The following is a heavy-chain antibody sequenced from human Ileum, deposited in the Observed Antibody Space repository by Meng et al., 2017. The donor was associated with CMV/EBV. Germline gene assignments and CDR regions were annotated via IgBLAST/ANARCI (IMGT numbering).Heavy chain of an antibody. V-gene: IGHV6-1*01. Sequence: QIQLQQSGPGLVKPSQTLSLPCDISGDSVSTNNVAWNWIRQSPLRGLEWLGRTAYRSKWDYEYSVSVKSRITISPDTSKNQFSLQLRSVTPEDTAVYYCARESELLRFDHWGQGTLVTVSS. D-gene: IGHD6-6*01. CDR2: TAYRSKWDY. CDR1: GDSVSTNNVA. J-gene: IGHJ4*02. CDR3: ARESELLRFDH.